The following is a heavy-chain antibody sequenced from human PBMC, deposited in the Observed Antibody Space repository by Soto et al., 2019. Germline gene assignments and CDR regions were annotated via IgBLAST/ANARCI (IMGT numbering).Heavy chain of an antibody. CDR1: GYTFTGYY. CDR2: ISAYNGNT. D-gene: IGHD6-13*01. Sequence: ASVKVSCKASGYTFTGYYMHWVRQAPGQGLEWMGWISAYNGNTNYAQKLQGRVTMTTDTSTSTAYMELRSLRSDDTAVYYCATVIAAAVNWFDPWGQGTLVTVSS. CDR3: ATVIAAAVNWFDP. J-gene: IGHJ5*02. V-gene: IGHV1-18*04.